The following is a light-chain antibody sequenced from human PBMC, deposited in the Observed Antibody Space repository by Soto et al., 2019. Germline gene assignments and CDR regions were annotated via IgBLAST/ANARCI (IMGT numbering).Light chain of an antibody. V-gene: IGLV1-44*01. J-gene: IGLJ3*02. CDR2: HND. Sequence: VVTQPPSASATPGQRVTISCSGSSSNIGSNTVNWYQQVPGAAPRLLIYHNDHRPSGVPDRISGSKSGTSASLAISGLQSEDEADYYCSSWDGSLRGWLFGGGTKLTVL. CDR1: SSNIGSNT. CDR3: SSWDGSLRGWL.